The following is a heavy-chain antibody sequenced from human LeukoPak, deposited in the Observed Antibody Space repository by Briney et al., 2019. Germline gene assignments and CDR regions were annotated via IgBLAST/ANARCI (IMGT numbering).Heavy chain of an antibody. V-gene: IGHV3-48*03. CDR2: ISSSGSTI. J-gene: IGHJ6*04. CDR3: AREDLGFDYGDYGGAAGYGMDV. D-gene: IGHD4-17*01. CDR1: GFTFSSYE. Sequence: GGSLRLSCAASGFTFSSYEMNWVRPAPGKGLEWVSYISSSGSTIYYADSVKGRFTISRDNAKNSLYLQMNSLRAEDTAVYYCAREDLGFDYGDYGGAAGYGMDVWGEATTVTVSS.